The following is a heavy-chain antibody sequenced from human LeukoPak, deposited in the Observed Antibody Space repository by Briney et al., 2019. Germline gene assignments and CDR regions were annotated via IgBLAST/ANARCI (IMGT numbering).Heavy chain of an antibody. D-gene: IGHD2-15*01. V-gene: IGHV1-69*05. J-gene: IGHJ4*02. Sequence: SVKVSCKASGGTFSSYAISWVRQAPGQGLEWMGRIIPIFGTANYAQKFQGRVTITTDESTSTAYMELSSLRSEDPAVYYCASSSIAAARLLGGNFDYWGQGTLLTVSS. CDR3: ASSSIAAARLLGGNFDY. CDR2: IIPIFGTA. CDR1: GGTFSSYA.